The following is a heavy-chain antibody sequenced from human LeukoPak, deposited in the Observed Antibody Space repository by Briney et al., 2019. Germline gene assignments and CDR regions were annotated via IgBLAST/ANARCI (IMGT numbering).Heavy chain of an antibody. CDR2: ISSSSSYI. V-gene: IGHV3-21*01. J-gene: IGHJ3*02. CDR1: GFTFSSYS. CDR3: ATLADPTGGAFDI. Sequence: GGSLRLSCAASGFTFSSYSMNWVRQAPGKGLEWVSSISSSSSYIYYADSVKGRFTISRDNAKNSLYLQMNSLRAEDTAVYYCATLADPTGGAFDIWGQGTMVTVPS. D-gene: IGHD4-23*01.